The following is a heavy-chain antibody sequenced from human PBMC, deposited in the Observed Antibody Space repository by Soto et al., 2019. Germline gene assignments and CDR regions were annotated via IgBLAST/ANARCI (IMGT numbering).Heavy chain of an antibody. Sequence: GGSLRLSXAASGFTFSSYSMNRVRQAPGKGLEWISYISTTSSSIYYADSVKGRFTISRDNAKNSLFLQMNSLRDEDTAVYYCARKGVAFDYWGQGALVTVSS. D-gene: IGHD3-3*01. CDR2: ISTTSSSI. CDR1: GFTFSSYS. V-gene: IGHV3-48*02. CDR3: ARKGVAFDY. J-gene: IGHJ4*02.